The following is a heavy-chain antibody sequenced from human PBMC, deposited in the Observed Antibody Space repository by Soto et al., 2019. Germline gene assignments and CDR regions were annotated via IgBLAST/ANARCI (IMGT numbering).Heavy chain of an antibody. D-gene: IGHD3-3*01. CDR1: GGSIGSYY. J-gene: IGHJ3*02. V-gene: IGHV4-59*01. CDR3: AREGGLRFLEWLSIDAFDI. Sequence: SETLSLTCTVSGGSIGSYYWSWIRQPPGKGLEWIGYIYYSGSTNYNPSLKSRVTISVDTSKNQFSLKLSSVTAADTAVYYCAREGGLRFLEWLSIDAFDIWGQGTMVTVSS. CDR2: IYYSGST.